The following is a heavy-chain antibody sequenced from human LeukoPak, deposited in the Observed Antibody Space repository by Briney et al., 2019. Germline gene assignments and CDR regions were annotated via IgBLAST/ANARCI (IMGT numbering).Heavy chain of an antibody. CDR1: GYTFTTYA. Sequence: GASVKVSCKASGYTFTTYAMNWVRQAPGQRLEWMGWINTANDDTKYSPEFQGRVTISTDTSASTAYMELSSLRSEDMAVYYCAREAGTGYSPFFSYWGQGTLVAVSS. CDR2: INTANDDT. CDR3: AREAGTGYSPFFSY. V-gene: IGHV1-3*03. J-gene: IGHJ4*02. D-gene: IGHD3-9*01.